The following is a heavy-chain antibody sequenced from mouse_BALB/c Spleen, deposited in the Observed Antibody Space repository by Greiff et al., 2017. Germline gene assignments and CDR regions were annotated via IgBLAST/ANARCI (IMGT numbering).Heavy chain of an antibody. CDR1: GYTFTSYY. J-gene: IGHJ3*01. CDR3: TRNDGYYVRFAY. D-gene: IGHD2-3*01. Sequence: QVQLQQSGAELVKPGASVKLSCKASGYTFTSYYMYWVKQRPGQGLEWIGEINPSNGGTNFNEKFKSKATLTVDKSSSTAYMQLSSLTSEDSAVYYCTRNDGYYVRFAYWGQGTLVTVSA. V-gene: IGHV1S81*02. CDR2: INPSNGGT.